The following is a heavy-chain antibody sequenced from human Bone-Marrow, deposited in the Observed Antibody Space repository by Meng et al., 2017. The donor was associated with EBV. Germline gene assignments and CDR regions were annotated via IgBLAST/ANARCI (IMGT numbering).Heavy chain of an antibody. CDR1: GFTFSSYG. J-gene: IGHJ4*02. Sequence: EQLEDSGGALCQPGGYLSLSCVALGFTFSSYGMHWVRQAPGKGLEWVAVISYDGSNKYYADSVKGRFTISRDNSKNTLYLQMNSLRAEDTAVYYCATIVGASPVDYWGQGTLVTVSS. D-gene: IGHD1-26*01. CDR2: ISYDGSNK. CDR3: ATIVGASPVDY. V-gene: IGHV3-30*03.